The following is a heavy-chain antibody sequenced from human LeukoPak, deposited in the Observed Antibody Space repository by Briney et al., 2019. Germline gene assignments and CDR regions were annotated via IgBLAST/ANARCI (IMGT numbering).Heavy chain of an antibody. V-gene: IGHV3-13*05. D-gene: IGHD6-13*01. J-gene: IGHJ2*01. CDR1: GFTFTSSD. CDR3: ARGQTSSWRNLWYFDL. CDR2: ITTAGEP. Sequence: GGSLRLSCAASGFTFTSSDMHWVRQTTGKGLEWAAVITTAGEPYYSGSVKGRFTISRENAKNSLYLEMNSLRAGDTAVYYCARGQTSSWRNLWYFDLWGRGTLVTVSS.